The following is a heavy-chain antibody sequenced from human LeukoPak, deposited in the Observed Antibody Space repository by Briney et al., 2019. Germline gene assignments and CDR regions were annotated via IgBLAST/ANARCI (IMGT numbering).Heavy chain of an antibody. CDR1: GGSISSYY. J-gene: IGHJ4*02. CDR2: IYYSGST. V-gene: IGHV4-59*01. CDR3: ARIMVRGAPDY. Sequence: SETLSLTCTVSGGSISSYYWSWIRQPPGKGLEWIGYIYYSGSTNYNPSLKSRVTISVDTSKNQFSLKLSSVTAADTAVYYCARIMVRGAPDYWGQGTLVTVSS. D-gene: IGHD3-10*01.